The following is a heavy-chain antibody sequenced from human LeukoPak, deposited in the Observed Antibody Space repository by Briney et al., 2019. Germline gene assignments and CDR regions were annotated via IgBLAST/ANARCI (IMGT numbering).Heavy chain of an antibody. CDR1: GFTFSHYY. D-gene: IGHD6-13*01. J-gene: IGHJ4*02. CDR2: ISGSGSTK. CDR3: ARVGSIAAAGTPDY. V-gene: IGHV3-11*01. Sequence: AGSLRLSCAASGFTFSHYYMSWIRQAPGKGMEWVSHISGSGSTKIYADSVKGRFTISRDNAENSLYLQVNSLRAEDTAVYYCARVGSIAAAGTPDYWGQGTLVTVSS.